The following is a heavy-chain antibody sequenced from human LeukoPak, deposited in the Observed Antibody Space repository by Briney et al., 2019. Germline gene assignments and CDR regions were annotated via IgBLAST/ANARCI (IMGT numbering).Heavy chain of an antibody. CDR3: ARASVAATPDY. Sequence: ASVKVSCKASAYTFTSYGISWVRQAPGQGLEWMGWISAYNGNTNYAQKLRGGVTMTTDTSTSTAYMELRSLRSYDTAVYYCARASVAATPDYWGQGTLVTVSS. CDR1: AYTFTSYG. D-gene: IGHD2-15*01. J-gene: IGHJ4*02. CDR2: ISAYNGNT. V-gene: IGHV1-18*01.